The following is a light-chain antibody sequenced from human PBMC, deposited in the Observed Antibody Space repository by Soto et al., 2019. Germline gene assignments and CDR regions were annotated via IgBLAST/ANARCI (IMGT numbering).Light chain of an antibody. Sequence: QSALTQPPSASGSPGQSVTISCTGTGSDVGGYNYVSWYQQHPGKAPKLIIYEVNKRPSGVPDRFSGSKSGNTASLAVSGLQAEDEADYYCSSYAGTPFVFGTGTKLTVL. CDR2: EVN. CDR3: SSYAGTPFV. CDR1: GSDVGGYNY. V-gene: IGLV2-8*01. J-gene: IGLJ1*01.